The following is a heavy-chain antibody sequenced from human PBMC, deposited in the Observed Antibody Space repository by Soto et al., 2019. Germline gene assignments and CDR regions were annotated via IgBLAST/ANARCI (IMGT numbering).Heavy chain of an antibody. D-gene: IGHD2-15*01. Sequence: GGSLRLSCAASGFTFSSYSMNWARQAPGKGLEWVSSISSSSSYIYYADSVKGRFTISRDNAKNSLYLQMNSLRAEDTAVYYCARGRGCSGGSCYFAPPGYWGQGTLVTVSS. CDR3: ARGRGCSGGSCYFAPPGY. CDR1: GFTFSSYS. CDR2: ISSSSSYI. V-gene: IGHV3-21*01. J-gene: IGHJ4*02.